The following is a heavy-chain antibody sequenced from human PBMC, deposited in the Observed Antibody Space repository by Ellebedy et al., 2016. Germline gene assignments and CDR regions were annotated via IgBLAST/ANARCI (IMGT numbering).Heavy chain of an antibody. CDR3: ARDNRKLWFGELGI. V-gene: IGHV3-30-3*01. J-gene: IGHJ3*02. CDR1: GFTFSSYA. Sequence: LSLTCAASGFTFSSYAMHWVRQAPGKGLEWVAVISYDGSNKYYADSVKGRFTISRDNSKNTLYLQMNSLRAEDTAVYYCARDNRKLWFGELGIWGQGTMVTVSS. CDR2: ISYDGSNK. D-gene: IGHD3-10*01.